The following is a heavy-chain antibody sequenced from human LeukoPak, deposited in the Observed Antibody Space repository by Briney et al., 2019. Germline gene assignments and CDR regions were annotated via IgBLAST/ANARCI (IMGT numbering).Heavy chain of an antibody. D-gene: IGHD3-22*01. Sequence: PGGSLRLSCAASGFTFSNAWMSWVRQAPGKRLEWVGRIKSKTDGGTTDYAAPVKGRLTISRDDSKNTLYLQMNSLKTEDTAVYYCTTELITLDAFDIWGQGTMVTVSS. CDR2: IKSKTDGGTT. J-gene: IGHJ3*02. CDR3: TTELITLDAFDI. CDR1: GFTFSNAW. V-gene: IGHV3-15*01.